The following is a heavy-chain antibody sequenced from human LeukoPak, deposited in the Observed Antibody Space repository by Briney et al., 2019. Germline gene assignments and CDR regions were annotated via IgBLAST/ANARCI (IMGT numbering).Heavy chain of an antibody. Sequence: ASVKVSCRASGYTFTSHYMHWVRQAPGQGLEWLGIINPSGGSTSYAQKFQGRVTMTRDTSTSTVYMELSSLRSEDTAVYYCARVNIVVAPAAITYWFDPWGQGTLVTVSS. V-gene: IGHV1-46*01. CDR1: GYTFTSHY. CDR2: INPSGGST. J-gene: IGHJ5*02. D-gene: IGHD2-2*01. CDR3: ARVNIVVAPAAITYWFDP.